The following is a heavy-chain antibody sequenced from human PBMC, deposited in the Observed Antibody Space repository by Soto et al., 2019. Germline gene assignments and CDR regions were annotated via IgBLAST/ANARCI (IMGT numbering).Heavy chain of an antibody. D-gene: IGHD2-21*01. J-gene: IGHJ4*02. CDR3: ARGRPGTFVVIARSYYFDY. CDR1: GGSFSCYY. Sequence: SETLSLTYAVYGGSFSCYYWSWIRQPPGKGLEWIGEINHSGSTNYNPSLKSRVTISVDTSKNQFSLKLSSVTAADTAVYYCARGRPGTFVVIARSYYFDYWGQGTLVTVSS. V-gene: IGHV4-34*01. CDR2: INHSGST.